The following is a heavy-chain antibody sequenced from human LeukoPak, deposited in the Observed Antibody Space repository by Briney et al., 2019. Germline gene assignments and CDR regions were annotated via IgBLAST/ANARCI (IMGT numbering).Heavy chain of an antibody. CDR2: INPNSGGT. CDR3: AKDLMSDTAMDDAFDI. V-gene: IGHV1-2*02. CDR1: GYTFTGYY. Sequence: ASVKVSCKASGYTFTGYYMHWVRQAPGQGLEWMGWINPNSGGTNYAQKFQGRVTMTRDTSISTAYMELSRLRSDDTAVYYCAKDLMSDTAMDDAFDIWGQGTMVTVSS. J-gene: IGHJ3*02. D-gene: IGHD5-18*01.